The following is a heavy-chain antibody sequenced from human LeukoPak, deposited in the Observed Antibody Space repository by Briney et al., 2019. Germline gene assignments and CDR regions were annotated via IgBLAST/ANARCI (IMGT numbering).Heavy chain of an antibody. CDR2: IKSDSGSS. J-gene: IGHJ4*02. CDR1: GYTFTAYY. CDR3: ARARVPIAVAGLYYFDY. D-gene: IGHD6-19*01. Sequence: GDSVKVSCKASGYTFTAYYIHWLRQAPGQGPEWMGWIKSDSGSSHYAQKFQGRVTMTRDTSSNSAYMDLTRLKSDDTAVYYCARARVPIAVAGLYYFDYWGQGALVTVS. V-gene: IGHV1-2*02.